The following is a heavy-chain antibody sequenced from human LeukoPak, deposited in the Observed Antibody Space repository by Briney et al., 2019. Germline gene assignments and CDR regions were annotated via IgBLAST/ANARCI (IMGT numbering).Heavy chain of an antibody. CDR1: GGSISSSSYY. J-gene: IGHJ4*02. Sequence: PSETLSLTCTVSGGSISSSSYYWGWIRQPPGKGLEWIGSIYYSGSTYYNPSLKSRVTISVDTSKNQFSLKLSSVTAADTAVYYCARAPLLWFGELSYYFDYWGQGTLVTVSS. CDR2: IYYSGST. V-gene: IGHV4-39*07. D-gene: IGHD3-10*01. CDR3: ARAPLLWFGELSYYFDY.